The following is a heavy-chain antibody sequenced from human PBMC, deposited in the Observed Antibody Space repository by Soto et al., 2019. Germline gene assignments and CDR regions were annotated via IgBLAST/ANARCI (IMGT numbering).Heavy chain of an antibody. CDR1: GFTFSNYA. CDR3: TKANRYCSGANCFTFDY. V-gene: IGHV3-23*01. Sequence: GSLRLSCTASGFTFSNYAMSWVRQAPGKELEWVSTFSSGGGGTYYADSVKGRFTISRDNSKNTLSLQMNSLRAEDTAVYYCTKANRYCSGANCFTFDYWGLGTLVTVSS. D-gene: IGHD2-15*01. CDR2: FSSGGGGT. J-gene: IGHJ4*02.